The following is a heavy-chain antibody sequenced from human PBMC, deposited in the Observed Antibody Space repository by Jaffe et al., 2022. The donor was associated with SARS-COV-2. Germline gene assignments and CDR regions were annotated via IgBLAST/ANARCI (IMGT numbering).Heavy chain of an antibody. CDR2: IKYNAAGK. Sequence: DVQLVESGGALVQPGGSLKLSCAASGFTFSSHWMSWVRQAPGKGLEWVANIKYNAAGKYYVDSVRGRFTISRDNAKNSLFLQMTSLTVEDTAIYYCARWATSTLPNWYDLWGQGTLVTVSS. V-gene: IGHV3-7*01. D-gene: IGHD1-1*01. CDR3: ARWATSTLPNWYDL. J-gene: IGHJ5*02. CDR1: GFTFSSHW.